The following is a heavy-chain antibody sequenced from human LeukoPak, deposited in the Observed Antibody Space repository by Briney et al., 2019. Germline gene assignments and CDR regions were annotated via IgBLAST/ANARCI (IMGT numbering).Heavy chain of an antibody. CDR3: VRGRGVPEYYFDY. D-gene: IGHD2-2*01. V-gene: IGHV3-74*01. J-gene: IGHJ4*02. Sequence: GGCLRLSCANSGFTFSSYWMHWVRQAPGKGLVRVSRIKTDGSSTTYADFVQGRFTISRDNAKNTLYLQMNSLRADDTAVYYCVRGRGVPEYYFDYWGQGTLVTVSS. CDR1: GFTFSSYW. CDR2: IKTDGSST.